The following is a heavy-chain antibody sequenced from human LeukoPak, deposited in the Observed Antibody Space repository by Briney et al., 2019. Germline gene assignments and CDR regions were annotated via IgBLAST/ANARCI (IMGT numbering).Heavy chain of an antibody. CDR2: IYYSGST. CDR3: ARYSSSSPYFDY. J-gene: IGHJ4*02. D-gene: IGHD6-6*01. Sequence: SETLSLTCTVSGGSIRSSNYYWGWIRQPPGKGLEWIGSIYYSGSTYYNPSLKSRITISVDTSKNQFSLKLSSVTAADTAVYYCARYSSSSPYFDYWGQGTLVTVSS. V-gene: IGHV4-39*01. CDR1: GGSIRSSNYY.